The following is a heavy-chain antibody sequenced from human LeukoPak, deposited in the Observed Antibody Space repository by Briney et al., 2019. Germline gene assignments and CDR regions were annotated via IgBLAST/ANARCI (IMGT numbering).Heavy chain of an antibody. CDR1: GFTFTNYW. CDR3: AKDILPMDFDY. D-gene: IGHD2-15*01. Sequence: GGSLRLSCAASGFTFTNYWMSWVRQAPGKGLEWVSAISGSGGSTYYADSVKGRFTISRDNSKNTLYLQMNSLRAEDTAVYYCAKDILPMDFDYWGQGTLVTVSS. CDR2: ISGSGGST. V-gene: IGHV3-23*01. J-gene: IGHJ4*02.